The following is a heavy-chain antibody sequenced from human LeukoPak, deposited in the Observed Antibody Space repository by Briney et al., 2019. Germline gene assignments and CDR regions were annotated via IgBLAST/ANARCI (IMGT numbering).Heavy chain of an antibody. V-gene: IGHV3-33*08. CDR1: GFTFSTYS. D-gene: IGHD1-26*01. CDR3: AREGSYYWSDP. CDR2: IWYDGSNK. J-gene: IGHJ5*02. Sequence: GGSLRLSCAASGFTFSTYSMNWVRQAPGKGLEWVAVIWYDGSNKYYADSVKGRFTISRDNSKNTLYLQMNSLRAEDTAVYYCAREGSYYWSDPWGQGTLVTVSS.